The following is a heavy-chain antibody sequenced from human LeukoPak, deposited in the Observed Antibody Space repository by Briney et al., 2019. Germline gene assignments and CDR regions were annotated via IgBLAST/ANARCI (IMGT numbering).Heavy chain of an antibody. D-gene: IGHD6-19*01. J-gene: IGHJ4*02. V-gene: IGHV3-74*01. Sequence: GGSLRLSCAASGLTFTNAWMSWVRQAPGKGLVWVSRINSDGSSTSYADSVKGRITISRDNAKNTLYLQMNSLRAEDTAVYYCARASHSGWYSDLDYWGPGTLVTVSS. CDR2: INSDGSST. CDR1: GLTFTNAW. CDR3: ARASHSGWYSDLDY.